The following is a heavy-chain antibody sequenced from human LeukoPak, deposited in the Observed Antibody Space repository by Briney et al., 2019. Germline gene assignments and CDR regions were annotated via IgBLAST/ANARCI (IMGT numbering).Heavy chain of an antibody. J-gene: IGHJ4*02. CDR3: TTVGTDYYGSGSYLAGDY. V-gene: IGHV3-15*01. D-gene: IGHD3-10*01. Sequence: PGGSLRLSCAASGFTFSDHHMDWVRQAPGKGLEWVGRIKSKTDGGTTDYAAPVKGRFTISRDDSKNTLYLQMNSLKTEDTAVYYCTTVGTDYYGSGSYLAGDYWGQGTLVTVSS. CDR1: GFTFSDHH. CDR2: IKSKTDGGTT.